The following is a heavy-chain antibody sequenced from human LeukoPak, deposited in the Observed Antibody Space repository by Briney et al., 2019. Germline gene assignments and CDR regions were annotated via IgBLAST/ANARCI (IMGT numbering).Heavy chain of an antibody. V-gene: IGHV4-59*08. J-gene: IGHJ3*02. CDR2: MFYNVST. CDR3: ARQGSGRAFDI. Sequence: SETLSLTCTVSAGSISSYYWNWIRQPPGKGLEWIAYMFYNVSTNYSPSLKSRVTISVDTSKNQFSLKLISVTAADTAVYFCARQGSGRAFDIWGQGTMVTVSS. CDR1: AGSISSYY.